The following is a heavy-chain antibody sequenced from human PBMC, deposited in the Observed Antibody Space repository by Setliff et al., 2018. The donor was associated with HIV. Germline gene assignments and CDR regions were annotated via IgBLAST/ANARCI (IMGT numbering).Heavy chain of an antibody. Sequence: SETLSLTCSVSGGSISSSTYYWGWIRQPPGKGLEWIGDIFYTGSTYYNPSLKSRVAISVDTSENRFSLRLNSVTAADTGVYYCARRGRDGVLIVFATGFDPWGQGTLVTVSS. J-gene: IGHJ5*02. V-gene: IGHV4-39*01. CDR2: IFYTGST. D-gene: IGHD2-8*01. CDR3: ARRGRDGVLIVFATGFDP. CDR1: GGSISSSTYY.